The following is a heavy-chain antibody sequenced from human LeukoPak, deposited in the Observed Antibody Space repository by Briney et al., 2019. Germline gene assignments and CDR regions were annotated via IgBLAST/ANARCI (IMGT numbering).Heavy chain of an antibody. CDR2: ITTSDGNT. Sequence: GGSLRLSCTASGFAFSSYTMSWVRQAPGKGLEWVSTITTSDGNTYYADSVKGRFTVSRDNSKNTLFLQMNSLRAEDTAVYYCAKDGGLWVSAHWGDSWGRGTLVTVSS. V-gene: IGHV3-23*01. D-gene: IGHD7-27*01. CDR3: AKDGGLWVSAHWGDS. CDR1: GFAFSSYT. J-gene: IGHJ4*02.